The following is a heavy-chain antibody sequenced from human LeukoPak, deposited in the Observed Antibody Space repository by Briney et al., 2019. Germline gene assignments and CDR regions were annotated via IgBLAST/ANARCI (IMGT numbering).Heavy chain of an antibody. CDR2: ISGSGSTT. CDR1: GFTFSSFA. J-gene: IGHJ4*01. Sequence: GGSLRLSCAASGFTFSSFAMSWVRQAPGKGLEWISGISGSGSTTYYADTVKGRFTISRDNSKNTLYLQMNSLRAEDTAVYYCAKDAWKRFDYWGHGTLVTVSS. D-gene: IGHD1-1*01. V-gene: IGHV3-23*01. CDR3: AKDAWKRFDY.